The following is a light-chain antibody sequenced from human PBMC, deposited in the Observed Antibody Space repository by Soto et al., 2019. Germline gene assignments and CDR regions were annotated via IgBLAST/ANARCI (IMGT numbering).Light chain of an antibody. CDR1: QSISSY. Sequence: EIVLTQSPATLSLSPGERATLSCRASQSISSYLAWYQQKPGQAPGLLIYDASNRATGIPARFSGSGSGTDFTLIISSLEPEDFAVYYCQQRSNWLQTFGQGTRLEIK. V-gene: IGKV3-11*01. CDR3: QQRSNWLQT. CDR2: DAS. J-gene: IGKJ2*01.